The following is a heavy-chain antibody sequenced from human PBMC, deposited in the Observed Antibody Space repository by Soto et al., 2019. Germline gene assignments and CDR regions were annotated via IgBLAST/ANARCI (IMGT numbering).Heavy chain of an antibody. D-gene: IGHD2-21*01. CDR3: VGGAV. CDR2: IYHSGST. Sequence: PSETLSLTCAVSGGSISSSNWWSWVLQPPGKGVEWIGEIYHSGSTNYTPSLKSRVTISVDKSENQLYMKLSYVTDADMAVYYCVGGAVWGQGTTVTVPS. V-gene: IGHV4-4*02. J-gene: IGHJ6*02. CDR1: GGSISSSNW.